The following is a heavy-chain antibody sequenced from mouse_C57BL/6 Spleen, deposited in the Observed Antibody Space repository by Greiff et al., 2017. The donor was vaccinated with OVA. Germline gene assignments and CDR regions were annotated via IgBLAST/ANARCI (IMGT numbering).Heavy chain of an antibody. Sequence: QVQLQQPGTELVKPGASVKLSCKASGYTFTSYWMHWVKQRPGQGLEWIGNINPSNGGTNYNEKFKSKATLTVDKSSSTAYMQLSSLTSEDSAVDYCARTGITTVVADYWGQGTTLTVSS. D-gene: IGHD1-1*01. V-gene: IGHV1-53*01. J-gene: IGHJ2*01. CDR3: ARTGITTVVADY. CDR1: GYTFTSYW. CDR2: INPSNGGT.